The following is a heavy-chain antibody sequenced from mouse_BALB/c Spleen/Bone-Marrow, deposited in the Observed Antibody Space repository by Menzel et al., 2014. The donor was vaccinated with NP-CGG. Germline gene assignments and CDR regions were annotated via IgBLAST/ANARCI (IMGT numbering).Heavy chain of an antibody. Sequence: EVMLVESGGGLVQPGGSLKLSCAASGFTFSSYGMSWVRQTPDKRLELVATINSNGGSTYYPDSVKGRFTISRDNAKNTLYLQMSSLKSEDTAMYYCARDYDYDYWGQGTTLTVPS. V-gene: IGHV5-6-3*01. CDR2: INSNGGST. CDR3: ARDYDYDY. CDR1: GFTFSSYG. J-gene: IGHJ2*01. D-gene: IGHD2-4*01.